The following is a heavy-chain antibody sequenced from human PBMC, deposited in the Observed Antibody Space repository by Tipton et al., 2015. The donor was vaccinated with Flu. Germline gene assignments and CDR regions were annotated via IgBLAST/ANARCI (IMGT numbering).Heavy chain of an antibody. CDR1: GFSFSTSAVG. CDR3: VPRSPGAFDFGDYCFDF. V-gene: IGHV2-5*02. CDR2: VDGDNDQ. Sequence: LVKHTQTLTLTCTFSGFSFSTSAVGVGWIRQPPGQALEWLALVDGDNDQRYSPSLRSRLTITKDNSKNQVVLTVTNIDRVDTATFYCVPRSPGAFDFGDYCFDFWGLGTPVSVSS. D-gene: IGHD5-12*01. J-gene: IGHJ4*02.